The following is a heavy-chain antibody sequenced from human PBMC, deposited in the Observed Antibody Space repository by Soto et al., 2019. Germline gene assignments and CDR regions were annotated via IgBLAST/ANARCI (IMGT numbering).Heavy chain of an antibody. D-gene: IGHD6-13*01. CDR2: INTYTGDA. CDR3: SASQQFAY. J-gene: IGHJ4*02. Sequence: QVQLVQSGAEVKKPGASVKVSCKASGYTFSNYGINWVRQAPGQGLEWMGWINTYTGDANFAQKFQGRVTLTTDTSKSTAYMDVRGLRSDDTAIYYCSASQQFAYWGQGPLVSVSS. V-gene: IGHV1-18*01. CDR1: GYTFSNYG.